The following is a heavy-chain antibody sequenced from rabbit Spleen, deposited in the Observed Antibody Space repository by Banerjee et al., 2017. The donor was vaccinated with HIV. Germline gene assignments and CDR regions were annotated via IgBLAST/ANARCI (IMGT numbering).Heavy chain of an antibody. D-gene: IGHD1-1*01. CDR3: ARDTSSSFSSYGMDL. Sequence: LEESGGDLVKPGASLTLTCIASGVSFSGSSYMCWVRQAPGKGLEWIACIDSGSSGFTYFASWAKGRFTISKTSSTTVTLQMTSLTAADTATYFCARDTSSSFSSYGMDLWGQGTLVPVS. CDR1: GVSFSGSSY. J-gene: IGHJ6*01. V-gene: IGHV1S40*01. CDR2: IDSGSSGFT.